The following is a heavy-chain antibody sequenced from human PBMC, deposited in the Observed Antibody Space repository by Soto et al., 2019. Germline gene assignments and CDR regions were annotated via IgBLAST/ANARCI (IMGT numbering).Heavy chain of an antibody. Sequence: PSETLSLTCVVSGASLSTSNWWSWVRQAPGKGLEWIGEIYHTGSASYSPSLKSRLSMSIDKSKNQFSLRLTDVTAADTAKYYCARGPRSGSYSVDGFDVWGQGTLVTVSS. CDR3: ARGPRSGSYSVDGFDV. CDR2: IYHTGSA. CDR1: GASLSTSNW. D-gene: IGHD1-26*01. J-gene: IGHJ3*01. V-gene: IGHV4-4*02.